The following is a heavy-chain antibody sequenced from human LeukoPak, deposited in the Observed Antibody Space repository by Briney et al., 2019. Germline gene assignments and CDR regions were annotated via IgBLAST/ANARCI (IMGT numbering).Heavy chain of an antibody. D-gene: IGHD6-13*01. V-gene: IGHV4-34*01. Sequence: PSETLSLTCAVYGGSFSGYYWSWIRQPPGKGLEWIGEINHSGSTNYNPSLKSRVTISVDTSKNQFSLKLSSVTAADTAVYYCARGHGAAAGLDWGQGTLVTVSS. CDR2: INHSGST. CDR1: GGSFSGYY. CDR3: ARGHGAAAGLD. J-gene: IGHJ4*02.